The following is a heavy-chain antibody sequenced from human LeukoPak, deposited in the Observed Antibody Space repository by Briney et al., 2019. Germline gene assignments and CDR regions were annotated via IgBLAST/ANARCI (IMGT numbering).Heavy chain of an antibody. D-gene: IGHD2-21*02. CDR1: GDSISSGHYY. CDR3: ARAVFSGTVIVVATSYFDC. Sequence: SQTLSLTCPVSGDSISSGHYYWSWIRQHPGKGLEWVRDIYYSGNTDYNPSLKSRVTISVDTSKNQFSLKLSSVTAADTAVYYCARAVFSGTVIVVATSYFDCWGQGTLVTVSS. V-gene: IGHV4-31*03. J-gene: IGHJ4*02. CDR2: IYYSGNT.